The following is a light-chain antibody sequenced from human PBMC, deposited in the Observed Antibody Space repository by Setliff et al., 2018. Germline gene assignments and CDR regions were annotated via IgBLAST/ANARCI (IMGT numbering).Light chain of an antibody. CDR1: INDVGGYDF. V-gene: IGLV2-14*03. Sequence: QSALIQPASVSGSPGQSMTISCTGSINDVGGYDFVSWYQQHPGKAPKLMIYDVTKRPSGVSNRFSGSKSGNTASLTISSLQAEDEADYYCSSYSKTAFDVFGSGTKGTVL. J-gene: IGLJ1*01. CDR2: DVT. CDR3: SSYSKTAFDV.